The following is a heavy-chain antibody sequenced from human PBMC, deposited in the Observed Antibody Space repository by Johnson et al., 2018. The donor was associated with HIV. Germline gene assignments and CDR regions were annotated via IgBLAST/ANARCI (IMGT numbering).Heavy chain of an antibody. CDR3: YDFWIGQGFDV. D-gene: IGHD3/OR15-3a*01. J-gene: IGHJ3*01. CDR2: IKSRTDGETT. V-gene: IGHV3-15*01. CDR1: EFTLSNAW. Sequence: MLLVESGGGLVKPGGSLRLSCAASEFTLSNAWMSWVRQVPGKGLEWVGRIKSRTDGETTAYAAPVKDRFTISRDDSKNTLYLEMSSLKTEDTAVYFCYDFWIGQGFDVWGQGTKVTVSS.